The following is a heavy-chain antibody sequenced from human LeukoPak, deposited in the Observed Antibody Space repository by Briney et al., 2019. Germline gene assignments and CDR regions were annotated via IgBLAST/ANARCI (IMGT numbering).Heavy chain of an antibody. CDR3: ARVGDYVWGSYRAFDI. J-gene: IGHJ3*02. CDR2: ISAYNGNT. CDR1: GYTFTSYG. D-gene: IGHD3-16*01. V-gene: IGHV1-18*01. Sequence: ASVKVSCKASGYTFTSYGISWVRQAPGQGLEWMGWISAYNGNTNYAQKLQGRVTMTTDTSTSTAYMELRSLRSDDTAVYYCARVGDYVWGSYRAFDIWGQGTMVTVSS.